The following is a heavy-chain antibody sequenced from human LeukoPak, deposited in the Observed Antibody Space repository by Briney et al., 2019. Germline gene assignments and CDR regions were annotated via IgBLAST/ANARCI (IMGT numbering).Heavy chain of an antibody. CDR2: IYYSGST. CDR3: AKYYYGSGYNWFDP. CDR1: GGSINNYY. Sequence: PSETLSLTCTVSGGSINNYYWSWIRQPPGKGLAWIGYIYYSGSTNYNSSLKSRVTISVDTSKNQFSLKLSSVTTADTAVYYCAKYYYGSGYNWFDPWGQGTLVTVSS. V-gene: IGHV4-59*01. D-gene: IGHD3-10*01. J-gene: IGHJ5*02.